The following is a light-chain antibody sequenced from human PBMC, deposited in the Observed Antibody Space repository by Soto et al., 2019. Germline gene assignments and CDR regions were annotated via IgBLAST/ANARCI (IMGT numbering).Light chain of an antibody. J-gene: IGKJ1*01. CDR3: QHYNSYGT. Sequence: DIQMTQSPSAMSASVGDRVTITCRASQDINNHLAWFQQKPGKVPKRLIYAVSTLQSGVPSRFSGSGSGTEFTLTISSLQPDDFATYYCQHYNSYGTFGQGTKVDIK. V-gene: IGKV1-17*03. CDR2: AVS. CDR1: QDINNH.